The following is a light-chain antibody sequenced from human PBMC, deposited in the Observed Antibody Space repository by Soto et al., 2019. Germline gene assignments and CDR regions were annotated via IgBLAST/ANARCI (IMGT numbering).Light chain of an antibody. Sequence: QSVLTQPASVSGSPGQSITISCTGTSSDFGGYNYVSWYQHHQGKAPKLMIYDVSNRPSGVSNRFSGSKSDNTASLTISGLQPEDEADYYCSSYTTSNTRQIVFGTGTKVTVL. V-gene: IGLV2-14*03. CDR1: SSDFGGYNY. CDR2: DVS. J-gene: IGLJ1*01. CDR3: SSYTTSNTRQIV.